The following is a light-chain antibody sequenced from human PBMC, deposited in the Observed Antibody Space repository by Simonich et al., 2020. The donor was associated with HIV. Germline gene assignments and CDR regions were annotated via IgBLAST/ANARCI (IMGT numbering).Light chain of an antibody. Sequence: EIVMKQSPATLSVSPGERATLSCRSSQSVSSNLAFYQQKPGTAPRLLIYGASTRATGIPARFSVSGSGTEFTLTISSLEPEDFAVYYCQQRSNWPLTFGGGTKVEIK. CDR3: QQRSNWPLT. V-gene: IGKV3-15*01. CDR2: GAS. CDR1: QSVSSN. J-gene: IGKJ4*01.